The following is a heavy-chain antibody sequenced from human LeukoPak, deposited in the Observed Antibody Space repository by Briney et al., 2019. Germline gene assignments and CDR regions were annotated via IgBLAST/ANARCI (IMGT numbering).Heavy chain of an antibody. CDR3: ARSAPRHSYWFDP. CDR1: GYSFTSYW. V-gene: IGHV5-51*01. Sequence: GESLKISCKGSGYSFTSYWIGWVRQMPGKGLEWLGIIYPGDSDTRYSPSFQGQVTISADKSISTAYLQWSSLKASDTAMYYCARSAPRHSYWFDPWGQGTLVTVSS. CDR2: IYPGDSDT. J-gene: IGHJ5*02. D-gene: IGHD3-3*02.